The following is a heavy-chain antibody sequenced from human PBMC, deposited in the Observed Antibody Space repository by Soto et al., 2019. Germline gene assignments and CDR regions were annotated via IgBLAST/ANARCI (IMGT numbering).Heavy chain of an antibody. Sequence: SWIRQPPGKGLEWIGYIYYSGSTNYNPSLKSRVTISVDTSKNQFSLKLSSVTAADTAVYYCARHSYSSGWYWFDPWGQGTLVTVSS. D-gene: IGHD6-19*01. V-gene: IGHV4-59*08. CDR3: ARHSYSSGWYWFDP. CDR2: IYYSGST. J-gene: IGHJ5*02.